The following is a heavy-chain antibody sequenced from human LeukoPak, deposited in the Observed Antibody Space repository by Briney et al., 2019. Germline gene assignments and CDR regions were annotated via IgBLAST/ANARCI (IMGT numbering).Heavy chain of an antibody. V-gene: IGHV3-48*03. CDR1: GFTFRSYE. CDR3: TRDRPSGNITMIRGVTLDY. Sequence: GGSLRLSCAASGFTFRSYEMNWVRQAPGMGLEWISYISSSGIAIYCADSVKGRFSISRDNAKNSLFLHMNSLRAEDTAVYYCTRDRPSGNITMIRGVTLDYWGQGTLVTVSS. CDR2: ISSSGIAI. D-gene: IGHD3-10*01. J-gene: IGHJ4*02.